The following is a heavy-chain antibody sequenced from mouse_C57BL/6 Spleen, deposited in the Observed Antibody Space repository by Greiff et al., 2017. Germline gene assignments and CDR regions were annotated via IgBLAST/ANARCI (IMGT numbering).Heavy chain of an antibody. CDR1: GYTFTSYW. V-gene: IGHV1-52*01. CDR3: ARPYYYGSSHWYFDV. CDR2: IDPSDSET. D-gene: IGHD1-1*01. Sequence: QVHLQQPGAELVRPGSSVKLSCKASGYTFTSYWMHWVKQRPIQGLEWIGNIDPSDSETHYNQKFKDKATLTVDKSSSTAYMQLSSLTSEDSAVYYCARPYYYGSSHWYFDVWGTGTTVTVSS. J-gene: IGHJ1*03.